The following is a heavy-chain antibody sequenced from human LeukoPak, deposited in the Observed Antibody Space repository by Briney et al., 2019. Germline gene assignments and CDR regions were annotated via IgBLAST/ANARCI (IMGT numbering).Heavy chain of an antibody. Sequence: GGSLRLSCAASGFTVSSNYMSWVRQAPEKGLEWVSVIYSGGSTYYADSVKGRFTISRDNSKNTLYLQMNSLRAEDTAVYYCAREADYEAFDYWGQGTLVTVSS. CDR1: GFTVSSNY. CDR2: IYSGGST. D-gene: IGHD3-22*01. CDR3: AREADYEAFDY. J-gene: IGHJ4*02. V-gene: IGHV3-53*01.